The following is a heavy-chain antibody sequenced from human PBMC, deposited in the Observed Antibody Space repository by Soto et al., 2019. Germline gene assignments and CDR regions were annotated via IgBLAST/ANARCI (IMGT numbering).Heavy chain of an antibody. D-gene: IGHD6-13*01. CDR2: ISAYNGNT. Sequence: GASGKVSFKDCPDTLTSYGISLAREAPGQGLEWMGWISAYNGNTNYAQKLQGRVTMTTDTSTSTAYMELRSLRSDDTAVYYCARRAPPGIAGGYNWFDPWGQGTMVTVSS. CDR1: PDTLTSYG. V-gene: IGHV1-18*04. J-gene: IGHJ5*02. CDR3: ARRAPPGIAGGYNWFDP.